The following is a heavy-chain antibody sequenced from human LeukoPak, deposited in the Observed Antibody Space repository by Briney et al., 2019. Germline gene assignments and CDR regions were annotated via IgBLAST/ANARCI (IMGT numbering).Heavy chain of an antibody. Sequence: PGGSLRLSCAASGFTFDDYAMHWVRQAPGKGLEWVSGISWNSGSIGYADSVKGRFTISRDNAKNSLYLQMNSLRAEDTALYYCAKDGADYYGSQAPYGMDVWGQGTTVTVSS. CDR3: AKDGADYYGSQAPYGMDV. V-gene: IGHV3-9*01. J-gene: IGHJ6*02. CDR2: ISWNSGSI. D-gene: IGHD3-10*01. CDR1: GFTFDDYA.